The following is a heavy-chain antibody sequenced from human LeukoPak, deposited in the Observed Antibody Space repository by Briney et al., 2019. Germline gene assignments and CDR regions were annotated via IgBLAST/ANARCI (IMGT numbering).Heavy chain of an antibody. CDR1: GFTFSSYW. CDR3: ARYGDGYDFDY. V-gene: IGHV3-74*01. Sequence: GGSLRLSCAASGFTFSSYWMHWVRHAPGKGLVWVSRINSDGSSTSYADSVKGRFTISRDNAKNTLYLQMNSLRAEDTAVYYCARYGDGYDFDYWGQGTLVTVSS. J-gene: IGHJ4*02. D-gene: IGHD5-24*01. CDR2: INSDGSST.